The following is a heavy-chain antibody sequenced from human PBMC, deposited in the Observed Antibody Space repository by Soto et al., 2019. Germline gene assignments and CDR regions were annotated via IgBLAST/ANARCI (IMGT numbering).Heavy chain of an antibody. D-gene: IGHD4-17*01. J-gene: IGHJ4*02. CDR2: IWDDGSNK. Sequence: QVQLVESGGGVVQPGRSLRLSCAASGFTFSSYGMHWVRQAPGKGLEWVAVIWDDGSNKYYADSVKGRFTISRDNSKNTLYLQMNSLRAEDTAVYYCARDREDGDYFAYWGQGTLVTVSS. CDR1: GFTFSSYG. CDR3: ARDREDGDYFAY. V-gene: IGHV3-33*01.